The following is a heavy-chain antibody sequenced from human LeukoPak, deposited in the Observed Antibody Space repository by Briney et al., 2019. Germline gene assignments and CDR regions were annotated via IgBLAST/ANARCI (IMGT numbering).Heavy chain of an antibody. CDR1: GFTFSSYW. CDR3: ARGVHKRYYYYYMDV. V-gene: IGHV3-74*01. D-gene: IGHD1-1*01. CDR2: INSDGSST. Sequence: GGSLRLSCAASGFTFSSYWMHWVRQAPGKGLVWVSRINSDGSSTSYADSVKGRFTISRDNAKNTLYLQMNSLRAEDTAVYYCARGVHKRYYYYYMDVWGKGATATVSS. J-gene: IGHJ6*03.